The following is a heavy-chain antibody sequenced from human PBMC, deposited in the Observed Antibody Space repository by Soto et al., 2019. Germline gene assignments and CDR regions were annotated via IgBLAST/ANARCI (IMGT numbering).Heavy chain of an antibody. V-gene: IGHV1-18*01. J-gene: IGHJ4*02. CDR1: GYTFTSYG. CDR2: ISAYNGNT. CDR3: ARVGKVVVAAIPPWLDY. D-gene: IGHD2-15*01. Sequence: GASVKVSCKASGYTFTSYGISWVRQAPGQGLEWMGWISAYNGNTNYAQKLQGRVTMTTDASTSTAYMELRSLRSDDTAVYYCARVGKVVVAAIPPWLDYWGQGTLVTVSS.